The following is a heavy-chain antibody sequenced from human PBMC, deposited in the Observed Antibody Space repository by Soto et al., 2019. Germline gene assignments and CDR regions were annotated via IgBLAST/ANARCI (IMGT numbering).Heavy chain of an antibody. J-gene: IGHJ4*02. CDR1: GGSISNYF. D-gene: IGHD1-1*01. CDR2: VSDSGST. Sequence: SETLSVTCTVSGGSISNYFWSWIRQPPGKGLEWIGYVSDSGSTNYNPSLKSRVTISVDTSRMQFSLKLRSVTAADTAVYYCARRTAGTTYFDYWGQGTLVTAPQ. CDR3: ARRTAGTTYFDY. V-gene: IGHV4-59*08.